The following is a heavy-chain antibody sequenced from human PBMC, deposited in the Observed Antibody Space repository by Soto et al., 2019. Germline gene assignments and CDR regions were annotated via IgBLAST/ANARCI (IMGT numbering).Heavy chain of an antibody. CDR1: GFGVSNNY. Sequence: EVQLVESGGGLVQPGGSLRLSCAASGFGVSNNYMSWVRQAPGKGLEWVSAINSGGNTYYADSVKGRFTISRDNSKNLIYLQMNSGGADEPAVFCCASSGDSYRYGESYDYGMDVWSQGTTVTVSS. CDR3: ASSGDSYRYGESYDYGMDV. J-gene: IGHJ6*02. V-gene: IGHV3-66*01. CDR2: INSGGNT. D-gene: IGHD3-16*02.